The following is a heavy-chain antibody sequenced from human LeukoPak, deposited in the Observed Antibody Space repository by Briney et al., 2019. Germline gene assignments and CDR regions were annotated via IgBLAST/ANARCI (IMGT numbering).Heavy chain of an antibody. V-gene: IGHV2-5*01. J-gene: IGHJ4*02. Sequence: CGPTLLKPTPTLTLTCTFSGFAFTTRGGGVGWIRQPQVKALERLAVIYWNGDQRYSPSLTSRLTITKDSSKNQVVLTMTNMDPVDTATYYCTHGSGNCGGDCSAYWGQGTLVTVSS. CDR1: GFAFTTRGGG. CDR3: THGSGNCGGDCSAY. CDR2: IYWNGDQ. D-gene: IGHD2-21*02.